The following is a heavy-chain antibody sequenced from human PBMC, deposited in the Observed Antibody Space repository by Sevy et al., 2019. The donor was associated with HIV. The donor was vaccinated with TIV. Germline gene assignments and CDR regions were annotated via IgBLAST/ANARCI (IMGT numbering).Heavy chain of an antibody. D-gene: IGHD5-12*01. V-gene: IGHV3-33*01. J-gene: IGHJ4*02. CDR1: GFTFSTYD. CDR3: ARHRDGYNYDY. CDR2: IWYDGTNK. Sequence: GGYLRLSCAASGFTFSTYDMHWVRQAPGKGLEWVALIWYDGTNKYYTDSVKGRFTISRDNSKNTLSLQMNSLRAEDTAVYYCARHRDGYNYDYWGQGTLVTVSS.